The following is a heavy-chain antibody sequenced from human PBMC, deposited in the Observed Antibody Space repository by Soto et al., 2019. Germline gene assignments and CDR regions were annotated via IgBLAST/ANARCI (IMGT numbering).Heavy chain of an antibody. Sequence: QVQLQESGPGLVKPSETLSLTCVVSDVSISSHYWSWIRQPPGKGLEWIGYIYYTGRTNHNPSLKSRVTMSVDKSMNQFSLKLRSVTAADTAVYYCARVMRGGHPRYGMDVWGQGTTVTVS. D-gene: IGHD2-15*01. CDR2: IYYTGRT. CDR1: DVSISSHY. CDR3: ARVMRGGHPRYGMDV. V-gene: IGHV4-59*11. J-gene: IGHJ6*02.